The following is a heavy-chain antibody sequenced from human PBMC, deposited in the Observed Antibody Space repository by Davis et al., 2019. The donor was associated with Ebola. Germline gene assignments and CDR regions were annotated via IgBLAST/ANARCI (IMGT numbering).Heavy chain of an antibody. Sequence: MPSETLSLTCAVYGGSFSGYYWSWIRQPPGKGLEWIGYIYYSGSTNYNPSLKSRVTISVDTSKNQFSLKLSSVTAADTAVYYCARENGFLGIDPWGQGTLVTVSS. CDR2: IYYSGST. V-gene: IGHV4-59*01. CDR1: GGSFSGYY. CDR3: ARENGFLGIDP. J-gene: IGHJ5*02. D-gene: IGHD3-3*01.